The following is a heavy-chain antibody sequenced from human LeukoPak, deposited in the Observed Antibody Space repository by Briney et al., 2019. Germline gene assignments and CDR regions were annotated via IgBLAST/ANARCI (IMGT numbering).Heavy chain of an antibody. CDR3: ARGGMVYVIPSYYYYGMDV. CDR2: ITHSGST. V-gene: IGHV4-34*01. J-gene: IGHJ6*02. CDR1: GGSFSGYY. Sequence: SETLSLTCAVYGGSFSGYYWSWIRQPPGQGLEWIGEITHSGSTNYNPPLKSRVTISVDTSKNQFSLKLSSVTAADTAVYYCARGGMVYVIPSYYYYGMDVWGQGTTVTVSS. D-gene: IGHD2-8*01.